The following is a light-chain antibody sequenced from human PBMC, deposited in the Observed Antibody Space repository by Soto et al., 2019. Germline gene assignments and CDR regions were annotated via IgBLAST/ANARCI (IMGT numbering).Light chain of an antibody. CDR2: DVS. J-gene: IGLJ1*01. CDR3: SSYTSSSSPYG. Sequence: QSVLTQPASVSGSPGQSITISCTGTSSDFGGYNYVSWYQHHPGKAPKLMIYDVSNRPSGVSNRFSGSKSGNTASLASSGLQAEDEADYYCSSYTSSSSPYGFGTGTKLIVL. V-gene: IGLV2-14*03. CDR1: SSDFGGYNY.